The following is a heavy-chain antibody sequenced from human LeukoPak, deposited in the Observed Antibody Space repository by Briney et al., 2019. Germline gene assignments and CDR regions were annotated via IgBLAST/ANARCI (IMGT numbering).Heavy chain of an antibody. D-gene: IGHD5-18*01. V-gene: IGHV4-59*01. CDR2: IYYSGGT. CDR1: GGSISSYY. J-gene: IGHJ4*02. Sequence: SETLSLTCTVSGGSISSYYWSWIRQPPGKGLEWIGYIYYSGGTNYNPSLKSRVTISVDTSKNQFSLKLSSVTAADTAVYYCARAPRGYSYGVFDYWGQGTLVTVSS. CDR3: ARAPRGYSYGVFDY.